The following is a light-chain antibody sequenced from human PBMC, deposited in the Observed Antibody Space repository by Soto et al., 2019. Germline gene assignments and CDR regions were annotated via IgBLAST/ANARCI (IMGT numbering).Light chain of an antibody. CDR2: GAS. V-gene: IGKV3-20*01. CDR1: QSVRSSY. CDR3: QQFGRSPPWT. Sequence: PGQRATLSCRASQSVRSSYLAWYQHRPGQAPRLLIYGASSRATDIPDRFSGSGSGTDFTLTISRLEPEDFAVYCQQFGRSPPWTFGQGTKVEIK. J-gene: IGKJ1*01.